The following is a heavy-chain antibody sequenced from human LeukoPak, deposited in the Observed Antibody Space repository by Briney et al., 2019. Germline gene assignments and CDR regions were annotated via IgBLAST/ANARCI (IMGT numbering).Heavy chain of an antibody. CDR2: IYYSGSA. CDR1: GGSISSYY. CDR3: ARTGGTDYYGMDV. V-gene: IGHV4-59*08. Sequence: PSETLSLTCTVSGGSISSYYWSWIRQPPGKGLEWIGYIYYSGSANYNPSLKSRVTISVDTSKNQFSLKLSSVTAADTAVYYCARTGGTDYYGMDVWGQGTTVTVSS. J-gene: IGHJ6*02.